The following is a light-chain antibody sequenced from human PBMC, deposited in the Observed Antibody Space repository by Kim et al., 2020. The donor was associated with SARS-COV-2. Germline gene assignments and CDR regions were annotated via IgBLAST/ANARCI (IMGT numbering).Light chain of an antibody. CDR1: NIGSKS. CDR3: QVWDSSSDHRV. J-gene: IGLJ3*02. V-gene: IGLV3-21*04. CDR2: YDS. Sequence: PGKTARITCGGNNIGSKSVHWYQQKPGQAPVLVIYYDSDRPSGIPELFSGSNSGNTATLTISRVEAGDEADYYCQVWDSSSDHRVFGGGTQLTVL.